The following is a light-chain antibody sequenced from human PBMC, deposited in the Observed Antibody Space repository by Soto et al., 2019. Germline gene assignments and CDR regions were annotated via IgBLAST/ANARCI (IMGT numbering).Light chain of an antibody. CDR3: QQRTNWPTST. CDR2: DAS. Sequence: EIVLTQSPATLSLSPGERATLSCRASQTVRSYLAWYQQKPGQAPRLLIHDASSRATGIPDRFSGSGSGTDFTLTISSLEHEDSAVYYCQQRTNWPTSTFGQGTRLEIK. V-gene: IGKV3-11*01. J-gene: IGKJ5*01. CDR1: QTVRSY.